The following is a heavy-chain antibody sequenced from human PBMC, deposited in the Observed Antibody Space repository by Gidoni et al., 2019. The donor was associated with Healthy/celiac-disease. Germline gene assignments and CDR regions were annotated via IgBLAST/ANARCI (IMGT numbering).Heavy chain of an antibody. CDR1: GYTFTSYY. V-gene: IGHV1-46*04. CDR2: INPSGGST. D-gene: IGHD1-26*01. Sequence: QVQLGQSGAEVKKPGASVKVACKASGYTFTSYYMHWVRQAPGQGLEWMGIINPSGGSTSYAQKLQGRFTMTRDTSTSTVYMELSSLRSEDTAVYYCARDKSRYGSMERHLERQNWFDPWGQGTLVTVSS. CDR3: ARDKSRYGSMERHLERQNWFDP. J-gene: IGHJ5*02.